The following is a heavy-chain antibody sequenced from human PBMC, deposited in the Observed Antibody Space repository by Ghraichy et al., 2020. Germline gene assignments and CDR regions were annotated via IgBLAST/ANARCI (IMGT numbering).Heavy chain of an antibody. V-gene: IGHV3-7*01. D-gene: IGHD6-19*01. CDR3: ARDRSHFSSGWYEDYYYYGMDV. Sequence: GESLNISCAASGFTFSSYWMSWVRQAPGKGLEWVANIKQDGSEKYYVDSVKGRFTISRDNAKNSLYLQMNSLRAEDTAVYYCARDRSHFSSGWYEDYYYYGMDVWGQGTTVTVSS. J-gene: IGHJ6*02. CDR1: GFTFSSYW. CDR2: IKQDGSEK.